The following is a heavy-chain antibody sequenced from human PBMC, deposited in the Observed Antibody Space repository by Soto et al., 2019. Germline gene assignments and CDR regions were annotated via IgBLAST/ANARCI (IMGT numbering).Heavy chain of an antibody. CDR3: XXXXXGTGGYPFPYFDY. J-gene: IGHJ4*02. V-gene: IGHV1-2*02. CDR1: GYSFTGYX. CDR2: INPDSGAT. Sequence: HEHLVQSGAEVKRPGASLKVSCKASGYSFTGYXIXXVRQXPGQGLEWMGWINPDSGATNYAQNFQGRVTLTSDTSISTASMDLTSXTSDDTXVYXCXXXXXGTGGYPFPYFDYWGQGTLVIVSS. D-gene: IGHD3-22*01.